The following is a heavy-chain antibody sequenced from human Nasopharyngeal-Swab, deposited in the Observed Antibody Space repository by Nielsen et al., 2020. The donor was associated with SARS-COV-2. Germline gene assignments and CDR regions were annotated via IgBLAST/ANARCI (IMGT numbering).Heavy chain of an antibody. CDR3: ARVGESSGWDFDY. CDR2: INPNSGGT. D-gene: IGHD6-19*01. J-gene: IGHJ4*02. V-gene: IGHV1-2*02. Sequence: ASVKVSCKASGYTFTGYYTHWVRQAPGQGLEWMGWINPNSGGTNYAQKFQGRVTMTRDTSISTAYMELSRLRSDDTAVYYCARVGESSGWDFDYWGQGTLVTVSS. CDR1: GYTFTGYY.